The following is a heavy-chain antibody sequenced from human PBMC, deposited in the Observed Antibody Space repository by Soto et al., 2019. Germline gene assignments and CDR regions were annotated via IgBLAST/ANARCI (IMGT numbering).Heavy chain of an antibody. CDR3: ASSDRDYDILTGYPDY. Sequence: EVQLLESGGGLVQPGGSLRLSCAASGFTFSSYAMSWVRQAPGKGLEWVAAISGSGGSTYYADSVKGRFTNSRDNSKNALYLQMTSLRAEDTAVYYCASSDRDYDILTGYPDYWGQGSLVTVSS. CDR1: GFTFSSYA. CDR2: ISGSGGST. D-gene: IGHD3-9*01. J-gene: IGHJ4*02. V-gene: IGHV3-23*01.